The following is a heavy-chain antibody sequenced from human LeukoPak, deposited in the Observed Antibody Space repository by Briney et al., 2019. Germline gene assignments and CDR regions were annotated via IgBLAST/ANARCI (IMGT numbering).Heavy chain of an antibody. CDR3: ARDLIAGQQLVPSDY. CDR2: IWSDGSKK. CDR1: GYTFTTYG. J-gene: IGHJ4*02. D-gene: IGHD6-13*01. Sequence: PGTSLRLSCEATGYTFTTYGMHWVRQAPGKGLEWVAAIWSDGSKKIYADSVRGRFTISRDDSKNTLYLQMNSLRAEDTAVYYCARDLIAGQQLVPSDYWGQGTLVTVSS. V-gene: IGHV3-33*01.